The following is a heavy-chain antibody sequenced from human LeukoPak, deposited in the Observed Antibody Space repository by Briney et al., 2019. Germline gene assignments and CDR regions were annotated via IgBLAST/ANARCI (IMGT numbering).Heavy chain of an antibody. CDR3: ARGPNSSGWYGGGFDY. D-gene: IGHD6-19*01. J-gene: IGHJ4*02. CDR1: GFTFSSYG. Sequence: GGSLRLSCAASGFTFSSYGMHWVRQAPGKGLEWVAVIWYDGSNKYYADSVKGRFTISRDNSKNTLYLQMNSLRAEDTAVYYCARGPNSSGWYGGGFDYWGQGTLVTASS. V-gene: IGHV3-33*01. CDR2: IWYDGSNK.